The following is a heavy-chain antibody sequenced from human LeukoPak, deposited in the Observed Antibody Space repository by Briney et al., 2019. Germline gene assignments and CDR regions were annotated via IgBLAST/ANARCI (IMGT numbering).Heavy chain of an antibody. CDR2: ISAYNGNT. CDR3: ARRIVVVPAANWFDP. CDR1: GYTFTSYG. D-gene: IGHD2-2*01. J-gene: IGHJ5*02. V-gene: IGHV1-18*01. Sequence: ASVKVSCKASGYTFTSYGISWVRQAPGQGLEWMGRISAYNGNTNYAQKLQGRVTMTTDTSTSTAYMELRSLRSDDTAVYYCARRIVVVPAANWFDPWGQGTLVTVSS.